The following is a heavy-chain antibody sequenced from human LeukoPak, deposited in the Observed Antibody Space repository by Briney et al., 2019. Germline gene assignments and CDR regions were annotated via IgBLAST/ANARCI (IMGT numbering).Heavy chain of an antibody. J-gene: IGHJ4*02. Sequence: ASVTVSCKASGGTFSSYAISWVRQAPGQGLEWMGRIIPILGIANYAQKFQGRVTITADKSTSTAYMELSSLRSEDTAVYYCARSPSYGDLDIDYWGQGTLVTVSS. V-gene: IGHV1-69*04. CDR3: ARSPSYGDLDIDY. D-gene: IGHD4-17*01. CDR1: GGTFSSYA. CDR2: IIPILGIA.